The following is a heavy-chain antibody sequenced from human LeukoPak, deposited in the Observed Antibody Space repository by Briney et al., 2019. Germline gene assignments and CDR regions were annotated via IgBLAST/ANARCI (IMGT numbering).Heavy chain of an antibody. Sequence: GGSLRLSCATSQFKFNNYGMTWVRQAPGKGLEWVSSITGSGGRTQYADSVQGRFTISRDNSKNTLYLQMNSLRAEDTAVYYCARSSSTYYYDTSSHYWGQGTLVTVSS. CDR3: ARSSSTYYYDTSSHY. D-gene: IGHD3-22*01. CDR1: QFKFNNYG. V-gene: IGHV3-23*01. CDR2: ITGSGGRT. J-gene: IGHJ4*02.